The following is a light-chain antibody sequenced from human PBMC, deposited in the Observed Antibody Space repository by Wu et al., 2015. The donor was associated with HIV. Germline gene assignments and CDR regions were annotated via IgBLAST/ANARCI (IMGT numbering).Light chain of an antibody. J-gene: IGKJ1*01. V-gene: IGKV3D-15*01. CDR2: GAS. CDR3: QQYQT. Sequence: EIVMTQSPATLSVSPGERATLSCRASQSISSNLAWYQQKPGQAPRLLIYGASSRATGIPDRFSGSGSGTDFTLTIGRLEPEDFAVYYCQQYQTFGQGTKVEIK. CDR1: QSISSN.